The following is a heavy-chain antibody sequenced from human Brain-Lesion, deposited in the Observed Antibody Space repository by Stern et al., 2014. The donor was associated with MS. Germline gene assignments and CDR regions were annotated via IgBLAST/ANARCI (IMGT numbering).Heavy chain of an antibody. V-gene: IGHV3-21*01. CDR1: GFTFNSYS. CDR3: ARVDCSGTNCFYYYYGMDV. CDR2: ISVGADYI. J-gene: IGHJ6*02. D-gene: IGHD2-2*01. Sequence: VQLVQSGGGLVQPGGSLRLSCEASGFTFNSYSMNWVRQAPGKGLEWVSSISVGADYIYYADSVKGRFTISRDNAKNSLFLQMNTLRAEDTGVYYCARVDCSGTNCFYYYYGMDVWGQGTTVTVSS.